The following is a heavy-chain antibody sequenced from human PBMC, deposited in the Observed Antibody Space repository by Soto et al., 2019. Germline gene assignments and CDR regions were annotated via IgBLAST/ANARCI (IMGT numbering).Heavy chain of an antibody. Sequence: SETLSLTCNVSVDSLSSSFYSWAWIRQPPGKGLEWIGTIYSSGSTCYNPSLKSRVATSVDASKNEFSLRWSSVTATDTAVYYCARLPILLIVGGTDYYYYGMDVWCEGITAT. CDR2: IYSSGST. V-gene: IGHV4-39*01. CDR1: VDSLSSSFYS. J-gene: IGHJ6*02. CDR3: ARLPILLIVGGTDYYYYGMDV. D-gene: IGHD1-26*01.